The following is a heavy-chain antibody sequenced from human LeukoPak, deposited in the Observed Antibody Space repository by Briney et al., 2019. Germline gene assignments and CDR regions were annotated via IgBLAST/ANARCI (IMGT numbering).Heavy chain of an antibody. V-gene: IGHV1-69*13. CDR2: IIPIFGTA. J-gene: IGHJ6*02. CDR3: AIGLRGNYDFWSGYLPHNYYYGMDV. CDR1: GYTFTSYA. Sequence: SVKVSCKASGYTFTSYAISWVRQAPGQGLEWMGGIIPIFGTANYAQKFQGRVTITADESTSTAYMELSSLRSEDTAVYYCAIGLRGNYDFWSGYLPHNYYYGMDVWGQGTTVTVSS. D-gene: IGHD3-3*01.